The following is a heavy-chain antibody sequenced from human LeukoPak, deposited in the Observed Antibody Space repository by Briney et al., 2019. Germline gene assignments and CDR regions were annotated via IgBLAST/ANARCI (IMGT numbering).Heavy chain of an antibody. CDR2: TVFDGSNE. J-gene: IGHJ4*02. CDR3: VKGLVQTTMSYSVDY. V-gene: IGHV3-30*04. CDR1: GFTFSSYA. D-gene: IGHD1-1*01. Sequence: GGSLRLSCAASGFTFSSYAMHWVRQAPGKGLEWVAVTVFDGSNEYYADSVKGRFTISRDNSKNTVHLQMNSLRAEDTAVYYCVKGLVQTTMSYSVDYWGQGALVTVSS.